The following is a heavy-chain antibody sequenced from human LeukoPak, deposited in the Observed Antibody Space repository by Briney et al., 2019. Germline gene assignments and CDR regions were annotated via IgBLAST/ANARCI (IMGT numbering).Heavy chain of an antibody. J-gene: IGHJ4*02. CDR3: AEITMIRGFDY. D-gene: IGHD3-10*01. V-gene: IGHV3-53*01. CDR2: IYGGGST. CDR1: GFTVSSNY. Sequence: PGGSLRLSCAASGFTVSSNYMSWVRQAPGKGLEWVSVIYGGGSTYYADSVKGRFTISRDNSKNTGYLQMNSLRAEDTAVYYCAEITMIRGFDYWGQGTLVTVSS.